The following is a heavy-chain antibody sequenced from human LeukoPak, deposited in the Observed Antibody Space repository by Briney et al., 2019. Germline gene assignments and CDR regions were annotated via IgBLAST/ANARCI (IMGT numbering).Heavy chain of an antibody. CDR3: ARERGVIAVPGSILDY. V-gene: IGHV1-18*01. D-gene: IGHD6-19*01. CDR1: GYTFTSYG. J-gene: IGHJ4*02. CDR2: IRAYNGNT. Sequence: ASVKVSCKASGYTFTSYGISWVRQAPGQGLEWMGWIRAYNGNTNYAQKLQGRATMTTDTSTSTAYMELRSLRSDDTAVYYCARERGVIAVPGSILDYWGQGTLVTVSS.